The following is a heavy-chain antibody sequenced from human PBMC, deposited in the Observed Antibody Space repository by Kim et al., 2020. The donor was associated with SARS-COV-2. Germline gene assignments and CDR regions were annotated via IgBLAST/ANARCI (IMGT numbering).Heavy chain of an antibody. J-gene: IGHJ4*02. D-gene: IGHD6-19*01. CDR3: ARDAHSSGHFDY. V-gene: IGHV4-4*02. Sequence: NYNPSLKSRVTISVDKYKNQFSLKLSSVTAADTAVYYCARDAHSSGHFDYWGQGTLVTVSS.